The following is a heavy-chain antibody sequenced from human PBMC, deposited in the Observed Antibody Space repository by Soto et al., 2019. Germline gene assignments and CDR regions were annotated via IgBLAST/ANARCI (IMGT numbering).Heavy chain of an antibody. J-gene: IGHJ5*02. Sequence: GGSLRLSCAASGFTFSSYGMHWVRQAPGKGLEWVAVIWYDGSNKYYADSVKGRFTISRDNSKNTLYLQMNSLRAEDTAVYYCARDIGSVNWFDPWGQGTLVTVSS. CDR3: ARDIGSVNWFDP. CDR1: GFTFSSYG. D-gene: IGHD1-26*01. CDR2: IWYDGSNK. V-gene: IGHV3-33*01.